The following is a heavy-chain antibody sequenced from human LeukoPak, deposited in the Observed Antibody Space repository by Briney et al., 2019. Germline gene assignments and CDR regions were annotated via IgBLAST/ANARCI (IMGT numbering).Heavy chain of an antibody. V-gene: IGHV3-33*01. CDR2: IWSDGSKQ. Sequence: GRSLRLSCATSGFTFMTYGFHWVRQAPGKGLEWVAVIWSDGSKQYYANSVKGRFTISRDSSDSTVHLHMNSLRVEDTAVYYCARESAGISSDIWGQGIMVTVSS. CDR3: ARESAGISSDI. J-gene: IGHJ3*02. CDR1: GFTFMTYG. D-gene: IGHD2-15*01.